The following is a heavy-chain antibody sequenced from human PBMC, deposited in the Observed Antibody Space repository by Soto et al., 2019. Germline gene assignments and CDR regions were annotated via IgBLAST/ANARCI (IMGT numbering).Heavy chain of an antibody. CDR2: ISYDGSNK. Sequence: QVQLVESGGGVVQPGRSLRLSCAASGFTFSSYAMHWVRQAPGKGLEWVAVISYDGSNKYYADSVKGRFTISRDNSKNTLYLQMNSRRAEDTDVYYCARDPLQYWGQGTLVTVSS. D-gene: IGHD1-1*01. J-gene: IGHJ4*02. CDR3: ARDPLQY. V-gene: IGHV3-30-3*01. CDR1: GFTFSSYA.